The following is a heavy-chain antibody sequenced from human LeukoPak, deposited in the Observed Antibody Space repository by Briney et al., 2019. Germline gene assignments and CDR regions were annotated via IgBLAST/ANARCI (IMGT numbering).Heavy chain of an antibody. CDR3: ALGDYGGNDYFDY. D-gene: IGHD3-16*01. V-gene: IGHV4-59*01. J-gene: IGHJ4*02. CDR2: IYYSGST. CDR1: GGSISSYY. Sequence: SETLSLTCIVSGGSISSYYWSWIRQPPGKGLEWIGYIYYSGSTNYNPSLKSRVTISVDTSKNQFSLKLSSVTAADTAVYYCALGDYGGNDYFDYWGQGTLVTVSS.